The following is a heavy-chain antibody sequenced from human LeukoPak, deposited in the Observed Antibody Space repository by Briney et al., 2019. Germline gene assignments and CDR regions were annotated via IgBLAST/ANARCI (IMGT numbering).Heavy chain of an antibody. D-gene: IGHD1-1*01. J-gene: IGHJ4*02. Sequence: QSGGSLRLSCATSGFTFGSYWMTWVRQPAGKGLEWVANIKQDGSEKNYVDSVKGRFTISRDNSKNSLYLQMNSLRAEDTAVYYCARDPPRHVQVPCYWGQGTRVTVSS. V-gene: IGHV3-7*03. CDR1: GFTFGSYW. CDR3: ARDPPRHVQVPCY. CDR2: IKQDGSEK.